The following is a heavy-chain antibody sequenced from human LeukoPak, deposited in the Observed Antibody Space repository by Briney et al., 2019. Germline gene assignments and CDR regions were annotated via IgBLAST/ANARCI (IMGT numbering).Heavy chain of an antibody. CDR2: IYCNGNT. J-gene: IGHJ4*01. D-gene: IGHD6-6*01. Sequence: SETLSLTCTVSGDSISSSTYYWGWARQPPGKELEWLGSIYCNGNTYYKPSLKSRVTISLDTSTNHFSLRLNSVTAADTAVYFCASSGRAARPARTNFDNWGQGTLVTVSS. V-gene: IGHV4-39*07. CDR1: GDSISSSTYY. CDR3: ASSGRAARPARTNFDN.